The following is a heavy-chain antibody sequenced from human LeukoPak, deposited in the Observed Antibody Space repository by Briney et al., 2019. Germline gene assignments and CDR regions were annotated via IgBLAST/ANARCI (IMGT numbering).Heavy chain of an antibody. CDR3: ASGRGAMIVVDQAPFDY. V-gene: IGHV4-34*01. CDR1: GGSFSGYY. J-gene: IGHJ4*02. Sequence: SETLSLTCAVYGGSFSGYYWSWIRQPPGKGLEWIGEINHSGSTNYNPSLKSRVTISVDTSKNQFSLKLSSVTAADTAVYYCASGRGAMIVVDQAPFDYWGQGTLVTVSS. CDR2: INHSGST. D-gene: IGHD3-22*01.